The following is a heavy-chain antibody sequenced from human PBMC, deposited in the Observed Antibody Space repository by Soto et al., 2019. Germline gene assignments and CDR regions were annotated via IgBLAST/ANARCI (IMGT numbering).Heavy chain of an antibody. CDR2: IYPGDSDT. CDR3: ARIYDYIWGSYRFWFDP. V-gene: IGHV5-51*01. CDR1: GYSFTSYW. Sequence: GESLKISCKGSGYSFTSYWIGWVRQMPGKGLEWMGIIYPGDSDTRYSPSFQGQVTISADKSISTAYLQWSSLKASDTAMYSCARIYDYIWGSYRFWFDPWGQGTLVTVSS. D-gene: IGHD3-16*02. J-gene: IGHJ5*02.